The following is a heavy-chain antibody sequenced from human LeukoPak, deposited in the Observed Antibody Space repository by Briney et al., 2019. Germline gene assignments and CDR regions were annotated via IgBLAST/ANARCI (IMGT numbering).Heavy chain of an antibody. J-gene: IGHJ4*02. CDR1: GLTVGGNY. Sequence: PGGSLRLSCAASGLTVGGNYMSWVRQAPGQGLEWVSLMYTSGTTYYADSVQGRFTISRDTSKNLLYLQVSGLIADDTAVYYCAGADASTCHGAKFWGQGTLVTVSS. CDR2: MYTSGTT. V-gene: IGHV3-66*01. CDR3: AGADASTCHGAKF. D-gene: IGHD6-13*01.